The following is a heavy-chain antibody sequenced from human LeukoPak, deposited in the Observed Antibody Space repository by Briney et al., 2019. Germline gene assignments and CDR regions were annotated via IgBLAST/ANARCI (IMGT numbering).Heavy chain of an antibody. V-gene: IGHV3-64D*06. J-gene: IGHJ4*02. CDR2: ISSNGGST. CDR1: GFTFSSYA. Sequence: GGSLRLSCSASGFTFSSYAMHWVRQAPGKGLEYVSAISSNGGSTYYADSAKGRFTISRDNSKNTLYLQMSSLRAEDTAVCYCVKDFKNYDLDYWGQGTLVTVSS. D-gene: IGHD3-3*01. CDR3: VKDFKNYDLDY.